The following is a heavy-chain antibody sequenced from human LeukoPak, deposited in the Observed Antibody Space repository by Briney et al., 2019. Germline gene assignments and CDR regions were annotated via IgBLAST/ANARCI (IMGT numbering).Heavy chain of an antibody. Sequence: ASVKVSCKASGYTLTSYGISWVRQAPGQGLEWMGWISAYNGNTNYAQKLQGRVTMTTDTSTSTAYMELRSLRSDDTAVYYCARDQVALWFGESDDAFDIWGQGTMVTVSS. D-gene: IGHD3-10*01. J-gene: IGHJ3*02. CDR3: ARDQVALWFGESDDAFDI. V-gene: IGHV1-18*01. CDR2: ISAYNGNT. CDR1: GYTLTSYG.